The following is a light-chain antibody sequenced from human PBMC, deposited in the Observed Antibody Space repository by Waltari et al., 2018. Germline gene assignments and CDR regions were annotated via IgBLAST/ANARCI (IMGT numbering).Light chain of an antibody. CDR1: QSISKR. Sequence: EIVLTQSPGTLSLSPGERATLSCRASQSISKRLGWYQQKTGQAPRLLIYDASDRATGITARFCGSGSGTAFTITISSLEHEDVAVYYCQQRGNWPPLTFGGGTKVEIK. CDR2: DAS. J-gene: IGKJ4*01. V-gene: IGKV3-11*01. CDR3: QQRGNWPPLT.